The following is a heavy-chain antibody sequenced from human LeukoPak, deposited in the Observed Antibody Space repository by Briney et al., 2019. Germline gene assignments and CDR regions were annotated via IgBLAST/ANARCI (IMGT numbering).Heavy chain of an antibody. CDR2: ISSSGSTI. V-gene: IGHV3-48*01. D-gene: IGHD1-26*01. Sequence: RPGGSLRLSCAASGFTFIDAWMTWVRQAPGKGLEWVSYISSSGSTIYYADSVKGRFTISRDNAKNSLYLQMNSLRAEDTAVYYCARDMGGYFDLWGRGTLVTVSS. CDR3: ARDMGGYFDL. CDR1: GFTFIDAW. J-gene: IGHJ2*01.